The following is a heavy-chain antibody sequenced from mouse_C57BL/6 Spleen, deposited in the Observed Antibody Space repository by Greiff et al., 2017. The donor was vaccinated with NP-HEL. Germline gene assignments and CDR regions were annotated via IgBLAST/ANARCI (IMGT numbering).Heavy chain of an antibody. Sequence: EVKVVESEGGLVQPGSSMKLSCTASGFTFSDYYMAWVRQVPEKGLEWVANINYDGSSTYYLDSLKSRFIISRDNAKNILYLQMSSLKSEDTATYYCARDPGYGSSAYYFDYWGQGTTLTVSS. D-gene: IGHD1-1*01. CDR1: GFTFSDYY. J-gene: IGHJ2*01. CDR3: ARDPGYGSSAYYFDY. V-gene: IGHV5-16*01. CDR2: INYDGSST.